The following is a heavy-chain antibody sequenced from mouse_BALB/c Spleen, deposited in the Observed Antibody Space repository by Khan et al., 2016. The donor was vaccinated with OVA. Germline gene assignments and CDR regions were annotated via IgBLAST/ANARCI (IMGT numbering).Heavy chain of an antibody. CDR2: ISSGGDST. D-gene: IGHD4-1*01. CDR3: ADHLTGSFAY. CDR1: GFTFSSYS. J-gene: IGHJ3*01. Sequence: EVELVESGGDLVKPGGSLKLSCAASGFTFSSYSMSWVRQTPDKGLEWVASISSGGDSTYYPVRVNGRFIIYRDNGKKTLSLQMSDLKSEDTAMYYCADHLTGSFAYWGQGTLVTVSA. V-gene: IGHV5-6*01.